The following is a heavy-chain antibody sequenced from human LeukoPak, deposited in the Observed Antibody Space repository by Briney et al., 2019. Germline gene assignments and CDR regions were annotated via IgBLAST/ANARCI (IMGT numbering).Heavy chain of an antibody. CDR2: ISAYNGNT. V-gene: IGHV1-18*01. CDR1: GCTFTSYG. J-gene: IGHJ4*02. CDR3: ARGGYYKAAEERGPFDY. Sequence: ASVKVSCKASGCTFTSYGISWVRQAPGQGLEWMGWISAYNGNTNYAQKLQGRVTMTTDTSTSTAYMELRSLRSGDTAVYYCARGGYYKAAEERGPFDYWGQGTLVTVSS. D-gene: IGHD3-22*01.